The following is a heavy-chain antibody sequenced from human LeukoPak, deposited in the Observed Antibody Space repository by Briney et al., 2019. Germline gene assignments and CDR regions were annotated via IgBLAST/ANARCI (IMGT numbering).Heavy chain of an antibody. J-gene: IGHJ6*03. Sequence: SETLSLTCSVYGGSFSGYYWSWIRQSPGKGLEWIGEINHSGSTNYNPSLKSRLTISVDTSKNQFSLKLSSVTAADTAVYYCARVLVGATKGFYYYYYMDVWGQGTMVTVSS. CDR2: INHSGST. V-gene: IGHV4-34*01. CDR3: ARVLVGATKGFYYYYYMDV. D-gene: IGHD1-26*01. CDR1: GGSFSGYY.